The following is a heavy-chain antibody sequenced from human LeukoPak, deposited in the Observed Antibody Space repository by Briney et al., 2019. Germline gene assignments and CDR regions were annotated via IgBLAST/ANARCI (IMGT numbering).Heavy chain of an antibody. J-gene: IGHJ4*02. D-gene: IGHD2-15*01. CDR2: IRSSGSTI. Sequence: PGGSLRLSCAASGFTFSSYEMNWVRQAPGKGLEWVSYIRSSGSTIYYADSVKGRFTISRDNAKNSLYLQMNSLRAEDTAVYYCARVYCSGGSCYAGYFDYWGQGTLVTVSS. CDR1: GFTFSSYE. V-gene: IGHV3-48*03. CDR3: ARVYCSGGSCYAGYFDY.